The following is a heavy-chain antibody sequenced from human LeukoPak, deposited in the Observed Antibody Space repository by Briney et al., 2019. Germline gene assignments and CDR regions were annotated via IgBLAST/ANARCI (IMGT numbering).Heavy chain of an antibody. J-gene: IGHJ4*02. Sequence: GASVKVSCKASGYTFTGYYMHWVRPAPGQGLEWMGWINPNSGGTNYAQKFQGRVTMTRDTSISTAYMELSRLRSDDTAVYYCAREDAAGELFDYWGQGTLVTVSS. CDR1: GYTFTGYY. CDR2: INPNSGGT. CDR3: AREDAAGELFDY. D-gene: IGHD7-27*01. V-gene: IGHV1-2*02.